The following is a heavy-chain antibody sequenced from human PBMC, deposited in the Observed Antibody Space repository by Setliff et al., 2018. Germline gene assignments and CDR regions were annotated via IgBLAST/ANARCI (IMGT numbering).Heavy chain of an antibody. D-gene: IGHD2-8*02. CDR1: GFTFSSYA. CDR2: IWYGGSNK. J-gene: IGHJ4*02. Sequence: LSLSCAASGFTFSSYAMHWVRQAPGKGLEWVAVIWYGGSNKYYADSVKGRFTISRDNSDNTLYLQMNSLRDADTAIYYCVKGTLPYCTGPTCYPLDHWGQGTLVTVSS. V-gene: IGHV3-30*07. CDR3: VKGTLPYCTGPTCYPLDH.